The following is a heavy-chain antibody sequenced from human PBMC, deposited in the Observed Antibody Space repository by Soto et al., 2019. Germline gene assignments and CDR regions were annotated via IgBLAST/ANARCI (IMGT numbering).Heavy chain of an antibody. Sequence: ILSLTCNMSGDSYSISTYSWSWIRQPPGKALQWIGFIYQSGFTSYNPSLASRVSISLDRSNNQCSLKLKSVTAADTAVYFCDGMQYTSGLRFDPWGPGTLVTVSS. J-gene: IGHJ5*02. D-gene: IGHD6-19*01. CDR1: GDSYSISTYS. V-gene: IGHV4-30-2*01. CDR2: IYQSGFT. CDR3: DGMQYTSGLRFDP.